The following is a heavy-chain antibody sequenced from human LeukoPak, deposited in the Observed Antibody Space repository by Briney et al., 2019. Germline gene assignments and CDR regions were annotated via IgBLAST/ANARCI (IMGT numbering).Heavy chain of an antibody. CDR2: IRGSGSGSGSGM. CDR1: GFVFSDYS. Sequence: GGSLRLSCAASGFVFSDYSMNWVRQAPGKGLEWVSNIRGSGSGSGSGMYYADSVKGRFTISRDNAKNSLYLQMSSLRAEDTAFYYCARDNNWGFDFWGQGALVTVSS. CDR3: ARDNNWGFDF. D-gene: IGHD7-27*01. J-gene: IGHJ4*02. V-gene: IGHV3-48*04.